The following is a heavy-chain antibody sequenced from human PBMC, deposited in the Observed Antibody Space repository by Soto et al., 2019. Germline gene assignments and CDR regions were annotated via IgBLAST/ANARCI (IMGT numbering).Heavy chain of an antibody. D-gene: IGHD6-13*01. J-gene: IGHJ5*02. Sequence: ETLSLTCTVSGGSISSSSFHWGWIRQPPGKGLEWIGSIYYSGSTYYSPSLKSRVTISVDTSKNQFSLKLSSVTAADTALYYCARRERAAGTDWWFDPWGQGTQVTVSS. V-gene: IGHV4-39*01. CDR1: GGSISSSSFH. CDR3: ARRERAAGTDWWFDP. CDR2: IYYSGST.